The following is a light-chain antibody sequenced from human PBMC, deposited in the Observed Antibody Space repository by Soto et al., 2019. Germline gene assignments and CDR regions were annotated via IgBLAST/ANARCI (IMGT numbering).Light chain of an antibody. CDR3: QQLNSYPLT. CDR2: AAS. J-gene: IGKJ4*01. Sequence: DMHLAQCPSLVLAAVGDRVNITCRASQGIGSYLSWYQQKPGKAPKILIYAASTLQTGVPSRFSGSASGTDFTLTISSLQPEDFATYYCQQLNSYPLTFGGGTKVDIK. CDR1: QGIGSY. V-gene: IGKV1-9*01.